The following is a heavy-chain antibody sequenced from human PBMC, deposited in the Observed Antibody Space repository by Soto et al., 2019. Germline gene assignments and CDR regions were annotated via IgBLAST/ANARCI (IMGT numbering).Heavy chain of an antibody. D-gene: IGHD1-26*01. V-gene: IGHV4-4*02. CDR3: ARVSGSYYYGMDV. J-gene: IGHJ6*02. CDR2: IYHSGST. Sequence: QVQLQESGPGLVKPSGTLSLTCAVSGGSISSSNWWSWVRQPPGKGLEWIGEIYHSGSTNYNPSRXXRXXISVDKSKNQFSLKLSSVTAADTAVYYCARVSGSYYYGMDVWGQGTTVTVSS. CDR1: GGSISSSNW.